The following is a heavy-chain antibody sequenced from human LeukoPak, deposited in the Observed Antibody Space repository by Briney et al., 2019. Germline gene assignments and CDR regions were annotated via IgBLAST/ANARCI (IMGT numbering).Heavy chain of an antibody. V-gene: IGHV4-59*01. J-gene: IGHJ6*03. CDR1: GGSISSYY. CDR2: IYYSGST. D-gene: IGHD2-2*01. CDR3: ARVPAAMSYYMGV. Sequence: SETLSLTCTVSGGSISSYYWSWIRQPPGKGLEWIGYIYYSGSTNYNPSLKSRVTISVDTSKNQFSLKLSSVTAADTAVYYCARVPAAMSYYMGVWGKGTTVTVSS.